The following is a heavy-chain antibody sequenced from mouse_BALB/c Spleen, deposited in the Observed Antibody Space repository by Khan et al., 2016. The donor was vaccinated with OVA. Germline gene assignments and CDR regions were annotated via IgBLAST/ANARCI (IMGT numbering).Heavy chain of an antibody. CDR2: INPSSSYP. Sequence: QVQLQQSGAELARPGASVKMSCKASGYTFTSYTMHWVKQRPGQGLEWIGYINPSSSYPNYNQKFKDKATLTADKSSSTAYMQLSSLTSEDSAVYYWTREGAYYSSDGWFAYWGQGTLVTVSA. J-gene: IGHJ3*01. CDR1: GYTFTSYT. CDR3: TREGAYYSSDGWFAY. V-gene: IGHV1-4*01. D-gene: IGHD2-14*01.